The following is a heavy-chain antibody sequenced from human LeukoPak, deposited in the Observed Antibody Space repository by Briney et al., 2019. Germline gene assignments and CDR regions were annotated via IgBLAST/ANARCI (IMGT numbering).Heavy chain of an antibody. CDR1: VFTLSSYW. J-gene: IGHJ4*02. D-gene: IGHD6-19*01. Sequence: GRSLRLSCAASVFTLSSYWMSWVGQAPAKGREWVGNIKQDGREKYYVDSVKGRFTISRDNAMNSLYLQMNSLRAEDTAVYYCAKTRVALSSGWYETGFDYWGQGTLVTVSS. CDR2: IKQDGREK. CDR3: AKTRVALSSGWYETGFDY. V-gene: IGHV3-7*03.